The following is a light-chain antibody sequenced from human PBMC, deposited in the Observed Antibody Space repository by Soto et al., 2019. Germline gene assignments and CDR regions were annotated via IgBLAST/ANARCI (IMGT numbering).Light chain of an antibody. CDR1: QSVSSW. CDR3: QQYYSYPLT. J-gene: IGKJ1*01. CDR2: AAS. Sequence: DIHITQSPATLSASVGDRVTITCRASQSVSSWLAWYQQKPGKAPKLLIYAASTLQSGVPSRFSGSGSGTDFTLTISCLQSEDFATYYCQQYYSYPLTFGQGTKVDIK. V-gene: IGKV1-5*01.